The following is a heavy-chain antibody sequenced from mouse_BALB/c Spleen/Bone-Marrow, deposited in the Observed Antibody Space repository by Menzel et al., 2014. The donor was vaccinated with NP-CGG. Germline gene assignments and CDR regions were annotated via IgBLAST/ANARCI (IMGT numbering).Heavy chain of an antibody. J-gene: IGHJ2*01. Sequence: EVNVVESGGGLVQPGGSLKLSCAASGFDFSRYWMSWVRQAPGKGLEWIGVINPDSRTRNYSPSLKDKFIISRDNAKNTLYLRLNKVRSEDTALYYCTRPNYYGYLNYWGQGTTLTVSS. V-gene: IGHV4-1*02. CDR2: INPDSRTR. D-gene: IGHD1-1*01. CDR1: GFDFSRYW. CDR3: TRPNYYGYLNY.